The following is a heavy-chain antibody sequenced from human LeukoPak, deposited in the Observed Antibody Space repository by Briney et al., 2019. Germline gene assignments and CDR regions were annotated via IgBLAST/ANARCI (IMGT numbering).Heavy chain of an antibody. CDR1: DYTFTNYG. V-gene: IGHV1-18*01. Sequence: ASVKVSCKASDYTFTNYGISWVRQAPGQGLEWMGWISAYNGDTNYAQKFQGRLTLTTDTSTSTAYMELRSLRSDDTAIYYCARASAQWSDYWGQGTLLTVSS. J-gene: IGHJ4*02. CDR3: ARASAQWSDY. D-gene: IGHD2-15*01. CDR2: ISAYNGDT.